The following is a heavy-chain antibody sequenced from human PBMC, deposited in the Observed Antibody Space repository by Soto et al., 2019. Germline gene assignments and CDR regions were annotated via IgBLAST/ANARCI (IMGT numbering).Heavy chain of an antibody. D-gene: IGHD1-26*01. Sequence: QVQLVQSGAEVKKPGSSVKVSCKASGGTFSSYTISWVRQAPGQGLEWMGRIIPILGIANYAQKFQGRVTITADKATSTAYMELSSLRSEDTAVYYCARGLSGSTYDYWGQGTLVTVSS. CDR3: ARGLSGSTYDY. V-gene: IGHV1-69*02. CDR2: IIPILGIA. CDR1: GGTFSSYT. J-gene: IGHJ4*02.